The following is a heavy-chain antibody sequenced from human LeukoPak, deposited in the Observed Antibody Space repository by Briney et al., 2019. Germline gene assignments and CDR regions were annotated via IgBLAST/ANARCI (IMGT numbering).Heavy chain of an antibody. V-gene: IGHV3-23*01. Sequence: GGSLRLSCAASGFTFSSYAMSWVRQAPGKGLEWVSAISGSGGSTYYADSVKGRLTISRDNSKNTLDLLMNSLRAEDTAVYYCAKDTAAGYSSGWYYFDYWGQGTLVTVSS. J-gene: IGHJ4*02. D-gene: IGHD6-19*01. CDR2: ISGSGGST. CDR1: GFTFSSYA. CDR3: AKDTAAGYSSGWYYFDY.